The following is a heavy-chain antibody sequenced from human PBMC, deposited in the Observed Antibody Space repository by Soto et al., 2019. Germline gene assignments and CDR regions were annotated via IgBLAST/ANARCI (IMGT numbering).Heavy chain of an antibody. CDR2: IIPVIGVA. CDR3: AIGRTGSNGYYWA. Sequence: QVQLVQSGAEVKKPGSSVKVSCKPSGNTLNTDTITWLRQAPGQGLEWMGRIIPVIGVATYAQKFPDRVTITADKSTTTVYMEVTSLTSEDTATYYCAIGRTGSNGYYWAWGQGTQVTVS. V-gene: IGHV1-69*02. D-gene: IGHD3-22*01. J-gene: IGHJ5*02. CDR1: GNTLNTDT.